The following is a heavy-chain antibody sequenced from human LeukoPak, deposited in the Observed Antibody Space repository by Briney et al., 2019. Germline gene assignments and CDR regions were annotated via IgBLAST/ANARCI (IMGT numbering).Heavy chain of an antibody. CDR2: ISSSSSYI. J-gene: IGHJ4*02. V-gene: IGHV3-21*01. CDR3: ARDFDYDSSGYSVY. CDR1: GFTFSSYS. Sequence: GGSLRPSCAASGFTFSSYSMNWVRQAPGKGLEWVSSISSSSSYIYYADSVKGRFTISRDNVKNSLYLQMNSLRAEDTAVYYCARDFDYDSSGYSVYWGQGTLVTVSS. D-gene: IGHD3-22*01.